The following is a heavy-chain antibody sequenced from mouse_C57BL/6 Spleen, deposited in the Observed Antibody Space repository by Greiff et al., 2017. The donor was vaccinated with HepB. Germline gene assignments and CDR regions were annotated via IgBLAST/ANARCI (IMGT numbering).Heavy chain of an antibody. CDR1: GYTFTEYT. V-gene: IGHV1-62-2*01. CDR2: FYPGSGSI. CDR3: ARHEDGNWYFDV. D-gene: IGHD1-1*01. J-gene: IGHJ1*03. Sequence: VKLVESGAELVKPGASVKLSCKASGYTFTEYTIHWVQQRSGQGLEWIGWFYPGSGSIKYNEKFKDKATLTADKSSSTVYMELSRLTSEDSAVYFCARHEDGNWYFDVWGTGTTVTVSS.